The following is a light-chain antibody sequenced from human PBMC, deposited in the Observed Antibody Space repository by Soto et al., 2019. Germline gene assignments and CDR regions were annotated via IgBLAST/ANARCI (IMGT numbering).Light chain of an antibody. V-gene: IGLV2-23*02. CDR1: SSDVGSYNL. CDR2: EVS. Sequence: QSVLTQPASVSGSPGQSIPISCTGTSSDVGSYNLVSWYQQHPGKAPKLMIYEVSKRPSGVSNRFSGSKSGNTASLTISGLQAEDEADYYCCSYAGSSTFPFVFGTGTKLTVL. J-gene: IGLJ1*01. CDR3: CSYAGSSTFPFV.